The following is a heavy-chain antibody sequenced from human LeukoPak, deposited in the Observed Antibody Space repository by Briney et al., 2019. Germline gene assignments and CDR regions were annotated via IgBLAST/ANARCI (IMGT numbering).Heavy chain of an antibody. D-gene: IGHD6-13*01. CDR3: ARDGAGTSGWFDP. V-gene: IGHV4-4*07. CDR2: IYTSGNT. CDR1: GGSISGYY. Sequence: PSETLSLTCTVSGGSISGYYWSWIRQPAGKGLEWIGRIYTSGNTNYNPSPRSRVTMSLDTSKSQFSLKLSSVTAADTAVYYCARDGAGTSGWFDPWGPGNLVTV. J-gene: IGHJ5*02.